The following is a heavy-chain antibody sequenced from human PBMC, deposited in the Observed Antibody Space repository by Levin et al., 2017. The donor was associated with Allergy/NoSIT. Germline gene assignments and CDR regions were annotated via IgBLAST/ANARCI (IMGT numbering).Heavy chain of an antibody. CDR3: AKDGYSSSSVSYYGMDV. D-gene: IGHD6-6*01. Sequence: ESLKISCAASGFTFSSYAMSWVRQAPGKGLEWVSAISGSGGSTYYADSVKGRFTISRDNSKNTLYLQMNSLRAEDTAVYYCAKDGYSSSSVSYYGMDVWGQGTTVTVSS. V-gene: IGHV3-23*01. J-gene: IGHJ6*02. CDR2: ISGSGGST. CDR1: GFTFSSYA.